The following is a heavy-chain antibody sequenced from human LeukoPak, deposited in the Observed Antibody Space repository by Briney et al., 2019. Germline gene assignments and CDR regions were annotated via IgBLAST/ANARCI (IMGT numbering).Heavy chain of an antibody. Sequence: GGSLRLSCAVSGFTVSNSYMNWARQAPGKGLEWVSVIYSGGSTYYADSVKGRFTSSRDNSKNTLHLQMGSLRAEDMAVYYCARRFAAQLAFVDVWGKGTTVTISS. CDR1: GFTVSNSY. CDR2: IYSGGST. J-gene: IGHJ6*04. V-gene: IGHV3-53*05. CDR3: ARRFAAQLAFVDV. D-gene: IGHD3-3*02.